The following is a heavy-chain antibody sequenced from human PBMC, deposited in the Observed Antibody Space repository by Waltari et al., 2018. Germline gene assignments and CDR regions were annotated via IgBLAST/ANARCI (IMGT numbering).Heavy chain of an antibody. V-gene: IGHV3-23*01. CDR1: GFTFSSYA. J-gene: IGHJ4*02. Sequence: EVQLLESGGGLVQPGGSLRLSCAASGFTFSSYAMSWVRQAPGKGLEWVSAISGSGGSTYYADSVKGQFTIARDNSKNTLYLQMNSLRAEDTAVYYCAKDLSGWYEGEIDYWGQGTLVTVSS. CDR2: ISGSGGST. D-gene: IGHD6-19*01. CDR3: AKDLSGWYEGEIDY.